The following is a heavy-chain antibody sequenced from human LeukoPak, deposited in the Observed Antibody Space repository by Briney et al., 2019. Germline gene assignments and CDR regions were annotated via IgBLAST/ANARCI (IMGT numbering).Heavy chain of an antibody. CDR1: GFTFKSYT. J-gene: IGHJ6*02. CDR3: ARDFGRTSDWQPRLYYGMDV. D-gene: IGHD2-2*01. V-gene: IGHV3-21*01. CDR2: ITSSLSYI. Sequence: GGSLRLSCAASGFTFKSYTMNWVRQAPGKGLELVSSITSSLSYISYADSVKGRFTISRDNDKNSLSLQMNSLRAEDTAVYYCARDFGRTSDWQPRLYYGMDVWGQGTTVIVSS.